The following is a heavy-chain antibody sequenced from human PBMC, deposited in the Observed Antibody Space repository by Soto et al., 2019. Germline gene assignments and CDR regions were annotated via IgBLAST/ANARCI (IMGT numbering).Heavy chain of an antibody. CDR2: ISAHTGSS. D-gene: IGHD3-22*01. CDR1: GYTFTSSG. J-gene: IGHJ3*01. V-gene: IGHV1-18*01. CDR3: AKAFFYQGSDSRGYSFAAFEF. Sequence: QVQLVQSGAEVKKPGASVKVSCKASGYTFTSSGMSWVRQAHGQGLEWMGWISAHTGSSEYAQRFQGRVTMTTDRSSSTAYMELRSLRSDDTAVYYCAKAFFYQGSDSRGYSFAAFEFWGPGTLVTGSS.